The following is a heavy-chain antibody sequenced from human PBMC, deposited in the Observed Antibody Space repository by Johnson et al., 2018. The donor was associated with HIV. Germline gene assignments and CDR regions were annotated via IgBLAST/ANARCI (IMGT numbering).Heavy chain of an antibody. CDR1: GFTFSDYY. J-gene: IGHJ3*02. D-gene: IGHD4/OR15-4a*01. Sequence: QVQLVESGGGLVKPGGSLRLSCAPSGFTFSDYYMRWMRQAPGQGLEWVSYISSSGSNIYKADSVKGRFTISRDNAKNSLFLQMNSLRAEDMAVYYCARVGANFDAFDIWGQGTMVTVSS. CDR2: ISSSGSNI. V-gene: IGHV3-11*04. CDR3: ARVGANFDAFDI.